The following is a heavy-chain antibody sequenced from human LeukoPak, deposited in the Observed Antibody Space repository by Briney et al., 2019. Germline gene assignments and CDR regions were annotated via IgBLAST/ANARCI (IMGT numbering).Heavy chain of an antibody. CDR3: AKGRQYYDILTGYYKGGYYFDY. V-gene: IGHV3-23*01. Sequence: PGGSLRLSCAASGFTFSNYAMSWVRQAPGKGLEWVSAISGSGGSTYYADSLKGRFTISRDNSKNTLYLQMNSLRAEDTAVYYCAKGRQYYDILTGYYKGGYYFDYWGQGTLVAVSS. CDR2: ISGSGGST. J-gene: IGHJ4*02. CDR1: GFTFSNYA. D-gene: IGHD3-9*01.